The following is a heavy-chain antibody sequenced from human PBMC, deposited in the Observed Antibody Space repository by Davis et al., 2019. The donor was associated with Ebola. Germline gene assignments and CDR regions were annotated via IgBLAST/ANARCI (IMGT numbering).Heavy chain of an antibody. CDR1: GFTFSNAW. V-gene: IGHV3-15*01. CDR3: ANHMTSGTYSPLDY. Sequence: GESLKISCAASGFTFSNAWMSWVRQAPGKGLEWVGRIKSKTDGGTTDYAAPVKGRFTISRDDSKNTLYLQMNSLRAEDTAVYYCANHMTSGTYSPLDYWGQGTLVTVSS. J-gene: IGHJ4*02. D-gene: IGHD1-26*01. CDR2: IKSKTDGGTT.